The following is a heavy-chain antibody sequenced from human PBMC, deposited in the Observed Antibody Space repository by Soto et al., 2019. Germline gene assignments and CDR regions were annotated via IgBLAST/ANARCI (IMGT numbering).Heavy chain of an antibody. J-gene: IGHJ6*02. CDR2: IIPIFGTA. V-gene: IGHV1-69*13. CDR3: ARDWRFGEEGMDV. D-gene: IGHD3-10*01. Sequence: GASVKVSCKASGGTFSSYAISWVRQAPGQGLEWMGGIIPIFGTANYAQKSQGRVTITADESTSTAYMELSSLRSEDTAVYYCARDWRFGEEGMDVWGQGTTVTVSS. CDR1: GGTFSSYA.